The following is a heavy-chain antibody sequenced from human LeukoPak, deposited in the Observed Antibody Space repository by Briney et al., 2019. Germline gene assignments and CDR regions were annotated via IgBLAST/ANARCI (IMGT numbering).Heavy chain of an antibody. CDR3: ARDGGNSGYDLFEY. V-gene: IGHV3-7*01. D-gene: IGHD5-12*01. J-gene: IGHJ4*02. Sequence: AGGSRRLSCAATAFTVSSYWITWGRHPPGTVTEWVANIKQDGSERYYVDSVKGRSTIYRDNAKNSLYLQMNSMRAEDTAMYYCARDGGNSGYDLFEYWGQGTLVTVSS. CDR1: AFTVSSYW. CDR2: IKQDGSER.